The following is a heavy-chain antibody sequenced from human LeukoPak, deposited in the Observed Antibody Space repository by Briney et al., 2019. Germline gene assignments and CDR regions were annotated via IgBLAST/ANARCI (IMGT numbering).Heavy chain of an antibody. D-gene: IGHD5-18*01. CDR2: IYYSGST. CDR1: GGSISSSSYY. CDR3: ARHRTSDGYSYGPSRLAYFDY. J-gene: IGHJ4*02. V-gene: IGHV4-39*01. Sequence: SETLSLTCTVSGGSISSSSYYWGWIRQPPGKGLEWIGTIYYSGSTYYNPSLKSRVTISVDTSKNQFSLKLSSVTAADTAVYYCARHRTSDGYSYGPSRLAYFDYWGQGTLVTVSS.